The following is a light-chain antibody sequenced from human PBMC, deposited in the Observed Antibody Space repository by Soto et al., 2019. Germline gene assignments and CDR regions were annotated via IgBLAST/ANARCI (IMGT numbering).Light chain of an antibody. CDR3: QQYGSSRYT. J-gene: IGKJ2*01. CDR2: GTS. V-gene: IGKV3-20*01. Sequence: EIVLTQSPGTLSLSPGERATLSCRASQSVSSSSLVWYQQIPGQAPRLLIYGTSFRATGIPDRFSGSGSGTDFTLTISRLEPEDFAVYYCQQYGSSRYTFGQGTKVEIK. CDR1: QSVSSSS.